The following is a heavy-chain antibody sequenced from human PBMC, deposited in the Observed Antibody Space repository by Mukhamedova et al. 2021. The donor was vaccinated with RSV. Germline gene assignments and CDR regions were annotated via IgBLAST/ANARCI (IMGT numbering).Heavy chain of an antibody. J-gene: IGHJ6*02. D-gene: IGHD3-10*01. V-gene: IGHV1-8*01. Sequence: EYMGWMNPNSGNTGYAQKFQGRVTMTRNTSISTAYMELSSLRSEDTAVYYCARVIGGSGSPDHYYYYYGMDVWGQGTTVTVSS. CDR2: MNPNSGNT. CDR3: ARVIGGSGSPDHYYYYYGMDV.